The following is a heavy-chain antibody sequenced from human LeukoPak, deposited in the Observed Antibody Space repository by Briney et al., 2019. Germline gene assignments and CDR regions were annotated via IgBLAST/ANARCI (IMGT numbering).Heavy chain of an antibody. CDR2: IWFDGSDK. Sequence: GGSLRLSCAASGFTFRNYVMQWVRQAPGKGLEWVAVIWFDGSDKKYADSVKGRFTISRDNSKNTLYLQMNSLRAEDTAVYYCAKDGGGNYYDSSGYYFPDYWGQGTLVTVSS. D-gene: IGHD3-22*01. CDR1: GFTFRNYV. J-gene: IGHJ4*02. V-gene: IGHV3-33*06. CDR3: AKDGGGNYYDSSGYYFPDY.